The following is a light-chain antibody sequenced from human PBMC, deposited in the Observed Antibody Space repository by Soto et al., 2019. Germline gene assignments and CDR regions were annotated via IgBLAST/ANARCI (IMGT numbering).Light chain of an antibody. CDR2: DAS. V-gene: IGKV3-11*01. Sequence: EIVLTQSPVTLSLSPGERATLSCRASQSVSSYLAWYQQKPGQAPRLLIYDASNRATGIPARFSGSGSGTDFTLTISSLEPEDFAVYYWQQRSTWPRTFGQGTKLEIK. CDR1: QSVSSY. J-gene: IGKJ2*01. CDR3: QQRSTWPRT.